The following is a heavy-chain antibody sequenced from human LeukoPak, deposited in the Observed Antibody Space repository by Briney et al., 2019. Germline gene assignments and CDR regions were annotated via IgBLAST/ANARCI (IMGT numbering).Heavy chain of an antibody. Sequence: ASVKVSCKASGYTFTSYYMHWVRQAPGQGLEWMGIINPSGGSTSYAQKFQGRVTMTADTSTSTAYMELRSLRFDDTAVYYCARDPPRIVVVVAATNYYGMDVWGQGTTVTVSS. J-gene: IGHJ6*02. CDR1: GYTFTSYY. D-gene: IGHD2-15*01. V-gene: IGHV1-46*01. CDR3: ARDPPRIVVVVAATNYYGMDV. CDR2: INPSGGST.